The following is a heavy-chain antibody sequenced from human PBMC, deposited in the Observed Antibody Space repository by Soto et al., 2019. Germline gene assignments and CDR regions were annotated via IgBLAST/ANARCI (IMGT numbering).Heavy chain of an antibody. Sequence: GGSLRLSCAASGFTFSSYAMSWVRQAPGKGLEWVSALSGGGGTTYYADSVKGRFTISRDNSKNTLFLQMNSLRAEDTAVYYCAKDRVGYNCNYGPPDCWGRGTLVTVSS. D-gene: IGHD1-7*01. V-gene: IGHV3-23*01. CDR3: AKDRVGYNCNYGPPDC. CDR2: LSGGGGTT. CDR1: GFTFSSYA. J-gene: IGHJ4*02.